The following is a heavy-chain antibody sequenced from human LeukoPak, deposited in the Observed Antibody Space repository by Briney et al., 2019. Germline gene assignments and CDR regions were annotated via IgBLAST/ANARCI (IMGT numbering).Heavy chain of an antibody. D-gene: IGHD3-16*01. CDR2: IYYSGSA. V-gene: IGHV4-59*08. J-gene: IGHJ4*02. Sequence: SETLSLTCTVSGVSISNYDRSWVRQTPGKGLEWIGHIYYSGSANYNPSLKSRVTISVDTSKNQFSLKLSSLTDADTAVYFSARHVEGEGLDYWGQGSLVTVSS. CDR3: ARHVEGEGLDY. CDR1: GVSISNYD.